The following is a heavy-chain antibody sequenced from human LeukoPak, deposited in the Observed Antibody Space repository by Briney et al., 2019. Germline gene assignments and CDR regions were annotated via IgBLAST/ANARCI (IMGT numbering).Heavy chain of an antibody. CDR1: GFTVTSNY. J-gene: IGHJ3*02. CDR3: ARLLSAVDAFDI. V-gene: IGHV3-66*04. D-gene: IGHD2-15*01. CDR2: IYSGDTT. Sequence: GGSLRLSCAVSGFTVTSNYMSWVRQAPGEGLEWVSFIYSGDTTYYADSVKGRFTISRDNSKNTLYLQMNSLRAEDTAVYYCARLLSAVDAFDIWGQGTMVTVSS.